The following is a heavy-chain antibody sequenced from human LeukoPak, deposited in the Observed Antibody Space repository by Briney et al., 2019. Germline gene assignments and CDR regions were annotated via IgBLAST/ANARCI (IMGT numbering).Heavy chain of an antibody. Sequence: GGSLRLSCAASGFTLSNFAMHWVRQAPDKGLEWVALLSYGDNRKYYADSVKGRFTISRDDSKNTLFLLLNSLRTEDTAVYYCARERYYYDSSGYYFYYYGMDVWGQGTTVTVSS. V-gene: IGHV3-30*04. CDR1: GFTLSNFA. J-gene: IGHJ6*02. CDR3: ARERYYYDSSGYYFYYYGMDV. D-gene: IGHD3-22*01. CDR2: LSYGDNRK.